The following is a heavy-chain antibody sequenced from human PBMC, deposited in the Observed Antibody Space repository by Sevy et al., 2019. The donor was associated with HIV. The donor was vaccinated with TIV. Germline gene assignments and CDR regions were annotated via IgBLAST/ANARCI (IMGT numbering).Heavy chain of an antibody. CDR1: GFTLSKYS. Sequence: GGSLRLSCAASGFTLSKYSMSWVRQPPGKGLEWVSTLSFGCGEINHADSVKGRFTISRDNSKNSLYLQMNNLRAEDTAVYYCAREGCTKPHDYWGQGTLVPSPQ. J-gene: IGHJ4*02. CDR3: AREGCTKPHDY. CDR2: LSFGCGEI. D-gene: IGHD2-8*01. V-gene: IGHV3-23*01.